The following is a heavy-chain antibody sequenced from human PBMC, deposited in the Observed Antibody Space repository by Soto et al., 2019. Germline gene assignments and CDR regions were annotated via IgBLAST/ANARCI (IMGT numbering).Heavy chain of an antibody. V-gene: IGHV3-72*01. CDR1: GFTSSDHY. CDR3: TRADYSSGWYVDY. J-gene: IGHJ4*02. D-gene: IGHD6-19*01. Sequence: EVQLVESGGGLVQPGGSLRLSCAASGFTSSDHYMDWVRLAAGKGLEWVGRTRNKANSYTTEYAASVKGRFTISRDDSKNSLYLQMNSLTTEDTAVYYCTRADYSSGWYVDYWGQGTLVTVSS. CDR2: TRNKANSYTT.